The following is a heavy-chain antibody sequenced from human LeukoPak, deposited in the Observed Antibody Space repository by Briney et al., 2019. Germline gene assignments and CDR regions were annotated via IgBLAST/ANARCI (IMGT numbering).Heavy chain of an antibody. D-gene: IGHD6-19*01. Sequence: ASVKVSCKASGYTFTSYGISWVRQAPGQGLEWMGWISGYNGNTNYARKLQGRVTMTTDTSTSTVYMELRSLRSDDTAVYYCAGEEVRRAVAGYFDNWGQGTLVTVSS. CDR3: AGEEVRRAVAGYFDN. CDR2: ISGYNGNT. V-gene: IGHV1-18*01. J-gene: IGHJ4*02. CDR1: GYTFTSYG.